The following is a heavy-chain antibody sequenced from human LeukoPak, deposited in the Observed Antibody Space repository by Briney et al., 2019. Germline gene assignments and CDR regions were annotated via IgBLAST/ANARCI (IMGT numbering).Heavy chain of an antibody. CDR2: INPNSGGT. CDR1: GYTFTGNY. CDR3: ARVGYCSKGVCYNYDY. V-gene: IGHV1-2*02. J-gene: IGHJ4*02. Sequence: ASVKVSCKASGYTFTGNYMHWVRQAPGQGFEWMGWINPNSGGTNYAQKFQGRVLMTRDTSISTAYLELSSLISDDTAVYYCARVGYCSKGVCYNYDYWGQGTQVTVSS. D-gene: IGHD2-8*01.